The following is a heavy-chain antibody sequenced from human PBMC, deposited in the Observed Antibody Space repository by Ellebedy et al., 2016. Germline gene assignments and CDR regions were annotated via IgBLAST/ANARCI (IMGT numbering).Heavy chain of an antibody. Sequence: GESLKISXAASGFSFYAMSWVRQAPGKGLEWVSGISGSGGSTYYADSVKGRFTFSRDNSKNTLYLQMNSLRAEDTAVYYCAKDRHNYYGSGSPGGGMDVWGQGTTVTVSS. J-gene: IGHJ6*02. CDR3: AKDRHNYYGSGSPGGGMDV. D-gene: IGHD3-10*01. V-gene: IGHV3-23*01. CDR2: ISGSGGST. CDR1: GFSFYA.